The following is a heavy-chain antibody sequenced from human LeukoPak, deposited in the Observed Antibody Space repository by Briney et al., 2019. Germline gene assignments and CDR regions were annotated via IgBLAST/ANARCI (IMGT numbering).Heavy chain of an antibody. Sequence: ASVKVSCKASGYSFTGYYMHWVRQAPGQGLEWMGWINPNSGDTKYAQKFQGRVTMTRNTSISTVYMELSRLRSDDTAVYYCARVSRLYYDTSGRIFDYWGQGTLVTVSS. V-gene: IGHV1-2*02. CDR1: GYSFTGYY. CDR2: INPNSGDT. CDR3: ARVSRLYYDTSGRIFDY. D-gene: IGHD3-22*01. J-gene: IGHJ4*02.